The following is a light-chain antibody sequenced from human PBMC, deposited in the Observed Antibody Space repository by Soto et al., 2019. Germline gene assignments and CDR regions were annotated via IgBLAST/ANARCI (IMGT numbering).Light chain of an antibody. V-gene: IGKV3D-15*01. J-gene: IGKJ4*01. CDR2: GAT. CDR1: QSVRSN. CDR3: PQYHQWPLS. Sequence: QSRATLCVSEGERANLSCRASQSVRSNLAWYQQKPGQPPRLLIYGATTRATGIPARFSGSGSGTEFTLSISSLQSEDFAVYDFPQYHQWPLSFGGGIKV.